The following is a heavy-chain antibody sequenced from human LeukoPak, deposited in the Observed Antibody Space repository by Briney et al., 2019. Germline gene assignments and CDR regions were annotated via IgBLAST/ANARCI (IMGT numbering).Heavy chain of an antibody. Sequence: SGPALVKPTQTLTLTCTFSGFSLSTSGMCVSWIRQPPGKALEWLARIDWDDDKYYSTSLKTRLTISKDTSKNQVVLTMTNMDPVDTATYYCARTLAVAGTRVPNWFDPWGQGTLVTVSS. CDR2: IDWDDDK. V-gene: IGHV2-70*11. CDR1: GFSLSTSGMC. CDR3: ARTLAVAGTRVPNWFDP. J-gene: IGHJ5*02. D-gene: IGHD6-19*01.